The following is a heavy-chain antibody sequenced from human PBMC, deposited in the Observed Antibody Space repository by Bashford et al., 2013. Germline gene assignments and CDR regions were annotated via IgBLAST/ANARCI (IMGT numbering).Heavy chain of an antibody. D-gene: IGHD4-17*01. CDR3: ARDSPDDDYGDYVLLWV. CDR1: GGTFSSYT. Sequence: SVKVSCKASGGTFSSYTISWVRQAPGQGLEWMGRIIPILGIANYAQKFQGRVTITADKSTSTAYMELSSLRSEDTAVYYCARDSPDDDYGDYVLLWVWGQGTTVTVSS. J-gene: IGHJ6*02. V-gene: IGHV1-69*04. CDR2: IIPILGIA.